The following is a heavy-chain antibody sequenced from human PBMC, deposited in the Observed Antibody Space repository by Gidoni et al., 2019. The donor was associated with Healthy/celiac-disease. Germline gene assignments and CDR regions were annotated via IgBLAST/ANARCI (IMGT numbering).Heavy chain of an antibody. CDR3: AQWGLETAIPSYFDY. D-gene: IGHD2-21*02. CDR1: GFTFSSYA. J-gene: IGHJ4*02. V-gene: IGHV3-23*01. Sequence: EVQLLESGGGLVQPGGSLRLSCSACGFTFSSYAMSLVRQDPGEGLEWVAAISGSGGSTYYADSLKGRFTISRDNSKNTLYLQRNSLRAEDTAVYYCAQWGLETAIPSYFDYWGQGTLVTVSS. CDR2: ISGSGGST.